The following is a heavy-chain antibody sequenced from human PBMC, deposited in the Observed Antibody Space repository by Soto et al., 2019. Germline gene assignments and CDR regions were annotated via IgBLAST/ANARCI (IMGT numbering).Heavy chain of an antibody. J-gene: IGHJ4*02. Sequence: GWSMRLSCAASGFSFSSYNMNWFRQAPGKGLEWVSSISSGSSYRYYADSVKGRFTISRDNAKKSLFLQMNSLRGEDTAVYYCVRGGVQDDWGQGSWVTVYS. CDR2: ISSGSSYR. CDR1: GFSFSSYN. V-gene: IGHV3-21*01. D-gene: IGHD3-16*01. CDR3: VRGGVQDD.